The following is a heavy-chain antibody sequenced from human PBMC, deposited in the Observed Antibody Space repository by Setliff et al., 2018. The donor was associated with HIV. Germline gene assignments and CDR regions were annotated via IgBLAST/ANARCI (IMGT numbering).Heavy chain of an antibody. D-gene: IGHD6-19*01. CDR2: IYYSGGS. CDR3: ARGIAVAGPYFDY. CDR1: GGSISSYY. J-gene: IGHJ4*02. V-gene: IGHV4-59*01. Sequence: ETLSLTCTVSGGSISSYYWSWIRQPPGKGLEWIGYIYYSGGSKNTPSLKSRVTISVDTPKNEFSLKLSSMTAADTAVYYCARGIAVAGPYFDYWGQGTLVTVSS.